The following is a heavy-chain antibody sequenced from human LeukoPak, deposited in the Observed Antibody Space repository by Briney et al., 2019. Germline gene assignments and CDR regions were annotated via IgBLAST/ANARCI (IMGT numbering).Heavy chain of an antibody. Sequence: PSETLSLTCAVYGGSFCGYYWSWIRQPPGQGLEWIGEINHSGTTNYNPSLKSRVTISVDTSTNQFSLKLSSVTVADTAVYYCARGRGWFGELRKRWFDPWGQGTLVTVSS. CDR3: ARGRGWFGELRKRWFDP. CDR1: GGSFCGYY. V-gene: IGHV4-34*01. CDR2: INHSGTT. D-gene: IGHD3-10*01. J-gene: IGHJ5*02.